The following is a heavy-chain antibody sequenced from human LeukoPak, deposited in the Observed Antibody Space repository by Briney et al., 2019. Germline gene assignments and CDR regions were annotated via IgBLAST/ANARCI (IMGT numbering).Heavy chain of an antibody. D-gene: IGHD5-18*01. V-gene: IGHV3-23*01. CDR2: ISGTGGST. CDR3: ASRGRGYSYGSDY. J-gene: IGHJ4*02. CDR1: GFTFSSYA. Sequence: GGSLRLSCAASGFTFSSYAMSWVRQAPGKGLEWVSAISGTGGSTYYADSVKGRFTISRDNSKNTLYLQMNSLRAEDTAVYYCASRGRGYSYGSDYWGQGTLVTVSS.